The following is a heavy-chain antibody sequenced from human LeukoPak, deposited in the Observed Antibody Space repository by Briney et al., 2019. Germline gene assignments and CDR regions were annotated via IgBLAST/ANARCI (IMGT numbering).Heavy chain of an antibody. Sequence: SETLSLTCTVSGGSISSGGYYWSWIRQHPGKGLEWTGYIYYSGSTYYNPSLKSRVTISADTSKNPFSLKLSSVTAADTAVYYCARFEVISWSSFLYNWFAPWGQGTLVTVSS. V-gene: IGHV4-31*03. CDR2: IYYSGST. D-gene: IGHD6-13*01. J-gene: IGHJ5*02. CDR1: GGSISSGGYY. CDR3: ARFEVISWSSFLYNWFAP.